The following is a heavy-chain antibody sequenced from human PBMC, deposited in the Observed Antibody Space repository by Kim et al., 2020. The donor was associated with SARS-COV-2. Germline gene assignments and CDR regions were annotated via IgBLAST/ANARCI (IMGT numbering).Heavy chain of an antibody. Sequence: GGSLRLSCAASGFSFNNYGMHWVRQAPGKGMEWVAATSYDGSEKFYEDSVKGRLTISRDNSKNTLYLQMSSLRVEDTAVYYCVRDSREGATGYGWGNWG. J-gene: IGHJ1*01. CDR2: TSYDGSEK. V-gene: IGHV3-33*05. D-gene: IGHD1-26*01. CDR1: GFSFNNYG. CDR3: VRDSREGATGYGWGN.